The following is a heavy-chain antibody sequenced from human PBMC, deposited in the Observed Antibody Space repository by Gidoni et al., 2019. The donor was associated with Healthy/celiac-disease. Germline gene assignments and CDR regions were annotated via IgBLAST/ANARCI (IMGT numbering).Heavy chain of an antibody. V-gene: IGHV3-23*01. D-gene: IGHD3-9*01. J-gene: IGHJ4*02. Sequence: EVQLLESGGGLVQPGGSLRLSCAASGFTFSSDATSWVRQAPGKGLEWVSAISGSGGSTYYADSVKGRFTISRDNSKNTLYLQMNSLRAEDTAVYYCAKHGLRYFDWLKYYFDYWGQGTLVTVSS. CDR2: ISGSGGST. CDR3: AKHGLRYFDWLKYYFDY. CDR1: GFTFSSDA.